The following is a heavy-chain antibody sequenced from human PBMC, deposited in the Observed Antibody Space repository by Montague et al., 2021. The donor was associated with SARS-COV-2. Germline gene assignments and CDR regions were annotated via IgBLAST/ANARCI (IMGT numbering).Heavy chain of an antibody. V-gene: IGHV4-39*07. J-gene: IGHJ6*02. CDR3: ARVGRQQMVRLSGMDV. CDR1: GGSLSSSGYY. Sequence: ETLSLTCTVSGGSLSSSGYYWGWIRQPPGKGLEWIGSIYYSGSTYYNPSLKRRVTITVDTSKNQFSLKLSAVTAADTAVYYCARVGRQQMVRLSGMDVWGQGTTGTVSS. CDR2: IYYSGST. D-gene: IGHD6-13*01.